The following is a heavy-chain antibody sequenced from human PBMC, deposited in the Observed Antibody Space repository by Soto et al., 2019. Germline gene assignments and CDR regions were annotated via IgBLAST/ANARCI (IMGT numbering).Heavy chain of an antibody. Sequence: ASVKVSCKASGGTFSNYGVNWVRQAPGQGLEWMGGIIPIFGTANYAQKFQGRVTITADDSTRTAYMELSSLRSEDTAVYYCARDGTLYDSSAYYYLYWGQGTLVTVSS. V-gene: IGHV1-69*13. D-gene: IGHD3-22*01. CDR2: IIPIFGTA. CDR1: GGTFSNYG. J-gene: IGHJ4*02. CDR3: ARDGTLYDSSAYYYLY.